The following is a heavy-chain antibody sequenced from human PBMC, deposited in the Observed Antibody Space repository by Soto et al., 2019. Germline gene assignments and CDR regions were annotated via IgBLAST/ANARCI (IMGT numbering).Heavy chain of an antibody. CDR3: ARDDTKTPGYDAFDI. Sequence: SVKVSCKASGGTFSSYAISWVRQAPGQGLEWMGGIIPIFGTANYAQKFQGRVTITADESTSTAYMELSSLRSEDTAVYYCARDDTKTPGYDAFDIWGQGTMVTVSS. J-gene: IGHJ3*02. CDR2: IIPIFGTA. CDR1: GGTFSSYA. V-gene: IGHV1-69*13. D-gene: IGHD2-2*01.